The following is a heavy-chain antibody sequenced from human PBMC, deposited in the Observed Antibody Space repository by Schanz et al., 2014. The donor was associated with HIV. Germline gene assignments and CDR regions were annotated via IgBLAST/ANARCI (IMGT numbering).Heavy chain of an antibody. V-gene: IGHV1-8*01. J-gene: IGHJ3*01. CDR1: EKTFSDID. CDR3: TRAGLWYNAGDFYGSAFDV. D-gene: IGHD2-21*01. CDR2: INPHSDNT. Sequence: QVRLVQSGAEVKKPGASVTVSCKTSEKTFSDIDINWVRQGTGQGLEWMAWINPHSDNTGYARKFQGRVSVTRDTSTRTVYLELTDLTSADTAVYYCTRAGLWYNAGDFYGSAFDVWGPGTAVTVSS.